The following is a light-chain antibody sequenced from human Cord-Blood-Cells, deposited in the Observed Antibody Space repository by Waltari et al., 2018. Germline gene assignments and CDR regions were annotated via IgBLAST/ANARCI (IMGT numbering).Light chain of an antibody. J-gene: IGLJ2*01. V-gene: IGLV4-69*01. CDR3: QTWGTGIVV. CDR1: SGHSSYA. Sequence: QLVLTQSPSASASLGASVKLTCTLSSGHSSYAIPCHQHQPEKGPRSLMKLNSDGSHSKGDGIPDRFSGSSSGAERYLTISSLQSEDEADYYCQTWGTGIVVFGGGTKLTVL. CDR2: LNSDGSH.